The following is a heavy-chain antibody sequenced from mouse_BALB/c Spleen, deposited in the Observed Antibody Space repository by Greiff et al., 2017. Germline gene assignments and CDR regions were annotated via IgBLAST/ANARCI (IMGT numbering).Heavy chain of an antibody. V-gene: IGHV5-9-3*01. D-gene: IGHD2-2*01. CDR2: ISSGGSYT. J-gene: IGHJ2*01. CDR1: GFTFSSYA. Sequence: EVKVVESGGGLVKPGGSLKLSCAASGFTFSSYAMSWVRQTPEKRLEWVATISSGGSYTYYPDSVKGRFTISRDNAKNTLYLQMSSLRSEDTAMYYCARPDGYDDPYYFDYWGQGTTLTVSS. CDR3: ARPDGYDDPYYFDY.